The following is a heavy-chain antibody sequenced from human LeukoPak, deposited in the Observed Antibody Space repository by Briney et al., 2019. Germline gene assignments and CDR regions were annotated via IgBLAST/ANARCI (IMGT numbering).Heavy chain of an antibody. J-gene: IGHJ3*02. CDR2: ISSSSSTI. CDR1: GFTFSSYS. Sequence: PGGSLRLSCAASGFTFSSYSMNWVRQAPGKGLEWVSYISSSSSTIYYADSVKGRFTISRDNAKNSLYLQMNSLRAEDTAVYYCARAFGGYRRGAFDIWGQGTMVTVSS. CDR3: ARAFGGYRRGAFDI. D-gene: IGHD5-18*01. V-gene: IGHV3-48*04.